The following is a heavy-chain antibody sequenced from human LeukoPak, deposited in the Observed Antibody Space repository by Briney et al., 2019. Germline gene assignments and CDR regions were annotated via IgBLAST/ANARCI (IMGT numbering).Heavy chain of an antibody. CDR2: IYYSGST. CDR1: GGSISSYY. Sequence: PSETLSLTCTVSGGSISSYYWSWIRQPPGKGLEWIGYIYYSGSTNYNPSLKSRVTISVDTSKNQFSLKLSSVTAADTAVYYCARGLPNYYDSSGYYFRWGQGTLVTVSS. J-gene: IGHJ4*02. CDR3: ARGLPNYYDSSGYYFR. V-gene: IGHV4-59*01. D-gene: IGHD3-22*01.